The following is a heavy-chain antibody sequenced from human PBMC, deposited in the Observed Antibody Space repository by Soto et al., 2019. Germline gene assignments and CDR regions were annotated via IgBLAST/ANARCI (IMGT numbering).Heavy chain of an antibody. J-gene: IGHJ4*02. CDR1: GYTVTSYD. CDR2: MSPNSGNT. Sequence: QVQLVQSGAEVKKPGASVKVSCKASGYTVTSYDINWVRHATGQGLEWMGWMSPNSGNTVYAQKFQGRVTMTGATAISTAYMDMRSLRSEETAVYYCSSGVEQGVDYWGQGPLVTPSS. CDR3: SSGVEQGVDY. D-gene: IGHD6-13*01. V-gene: IGHV1-8*01.